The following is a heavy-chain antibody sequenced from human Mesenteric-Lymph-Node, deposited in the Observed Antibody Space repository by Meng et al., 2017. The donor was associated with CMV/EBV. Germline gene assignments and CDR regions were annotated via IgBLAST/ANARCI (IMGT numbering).Heavy chain of an antibody. CDR3: ARAGGVVVPAAMFDP. Sequence: SGGSISSGGYYWSWIRQHPGKGLEWIGYIYYSGSTYYNPSLKRRVTISVDTSKNQFSLKLSSVTAADTAVYYCARAGGVVVPAAMFDPWGQGTLVTVSS. J-gene: IGHJ5*02. D-gene: IGHD2-2*01. CDR2: IYYSGST. CDR1: GGSISSGGYY. V-gene: IGHV4-31*02.